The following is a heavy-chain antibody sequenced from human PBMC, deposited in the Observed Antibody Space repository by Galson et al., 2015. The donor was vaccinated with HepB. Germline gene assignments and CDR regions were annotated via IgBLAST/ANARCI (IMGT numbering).Heavy chain of an antibody. J-gene: IGHJ4*02. CDR1: GFTFSSSA. D-gene: IGHD3-10*01. V-gene: IGHV3-23*01. Sequence: SLRLSCAASGFTFSSSAMNWVRQSPGKGLEWVSGISGHGDSTYYADSVKGRFTISRDNSKNTLYLQMNSLRAEDTAVFYCARTGAYHYDSGSYYAFDYWGQGTPVTVSS. CDR3: ARTGAYHYDSGSYYAFDY. CDR2: ISGHGDST.